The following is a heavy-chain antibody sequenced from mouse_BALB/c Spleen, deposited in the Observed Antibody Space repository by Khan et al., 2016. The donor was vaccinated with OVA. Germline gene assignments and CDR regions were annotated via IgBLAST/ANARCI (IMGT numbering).Heavy chain of an antibody. CDR2: IDPFSGGT. CDR1: GYSFTSYY. D-gene: IGHD2-2*01. J-gene: IGHJ3*01. CDR3: ARHGYVAWFTY. V-gene: IGHV1S135*01. Sequence: EVQLQESGPELMKPGESVKISCKASGYSFTSYYIHWVMQSHGKSLEWIGYIDPFSGGTTYNQKFKGKVTLTVDKSSSTAYIHISNLTSEDSAIYYCARHGYVAWFTYWGQGTLVTVSS.